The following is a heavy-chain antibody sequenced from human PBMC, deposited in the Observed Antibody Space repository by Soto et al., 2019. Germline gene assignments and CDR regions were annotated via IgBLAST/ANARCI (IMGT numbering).Heavy chain of an antibody. Sequence: QVPLVQSGAEVKKPGASVKVSCKASGYTFTGYYMHWVRQAPGQGLEWMGWINPNSGGTNYAQKFQGWVTMTRDTSISTAYMELSRLRSDDTAVYYCARSPIVGATFYCDAFDIWGQGTMVTVSS. J-gene: IGHJ3*02. D-gene: IGHD1-26*01. V-gene: IGHV1-2*04. CDR3: ARSPIVGATFYCDAFDI. CDR2: INPNSGGT. CDR1: GYTFTGYY.